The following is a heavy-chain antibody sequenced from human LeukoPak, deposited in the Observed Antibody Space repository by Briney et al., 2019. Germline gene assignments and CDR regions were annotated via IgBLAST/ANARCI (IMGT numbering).Heavy chain of an antibody. D-gene: IGHD2-15*01. CDR2: ISSDGSNK. J-gene: IGHJ5*01. V-gene: IGHV3-30-3*01. Sequence: GGSLRLSCAAPGLSFSSYAMNWVRQAPGKGLEWVAVISSDGSNKFYADSVKGRFTVSRDNSKNTLYLQMNSLRVEDTAVYYCARDNDTDYCSSPGWFDSWGQGTLVTVSP. CDR3: ARDNDTDYCSSPGWFDS. CDR1: GLSFSSYA.